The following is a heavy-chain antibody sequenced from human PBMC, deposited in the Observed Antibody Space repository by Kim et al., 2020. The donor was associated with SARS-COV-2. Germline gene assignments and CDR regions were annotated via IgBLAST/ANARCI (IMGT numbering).Heavy chain of an antibody. CDR2: ISYDGSNK. D-gene: IGHD3-10*01. Sequence: GGSLRLSCAASGFTFSSYGMHWVRQAPGKGLEWVAVISYDGSNKYYADSVKGRFTISRDNSKNTLYLQMNSLRAEDTAVYYCAKDFNYYGSVSYSLDVWGQGTTVTVSS. J-gene: IGHJ6*02. V-gene: IGHV3-30*18. CDR3: AKDFNYYGSVSYSLDV. CDR1: GFTFSSYG.